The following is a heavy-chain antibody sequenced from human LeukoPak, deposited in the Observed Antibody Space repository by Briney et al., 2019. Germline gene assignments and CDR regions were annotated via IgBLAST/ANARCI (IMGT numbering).Heavy chain of an antibody. Sequence: PSETLSLTCAVYGGSFSGYYWTWIRQPPGKGLEWIGEINHSGSTNYNPSLRSRVTILVDTSKNQFSLNLSSVTAADTAIYYCARGGIADRLREWGQGTLVTVSS. CDR3: ARGGIADRLRE. D-gene: IGHD6-6*01. V-gene: IGHV4-34*01. J-gene: IGHJ4*02. CDR2: INHSGST. CDR1: GGSFSGYY.